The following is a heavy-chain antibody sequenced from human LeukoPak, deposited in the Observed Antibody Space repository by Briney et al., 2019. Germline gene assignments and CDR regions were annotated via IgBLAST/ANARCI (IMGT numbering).Heavy chain of an antibody. V-gene: IGHV4-4*02. D-gene: IGHD7-27*01. J-gene: IGHJ4*02. CDR1: GGSISSSNW. CDR2: IYHSGST. Sequence: SETLSLTCAVSGGSISSSNWWSWVRQPPGKGLEWIGEIYHSGSTNYNPSLKSRVTISVDKSKNQFSLKLSSVTAADTAVYYCARVPNWGSANFDYWGQGTLVTVSS. CDR3: ARVPNWGSANFDY.